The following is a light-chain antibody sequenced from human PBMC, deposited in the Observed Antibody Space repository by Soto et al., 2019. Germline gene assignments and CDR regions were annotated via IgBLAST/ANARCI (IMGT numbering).Light chain of an antibody. CDR3: QQLIGYPFT. CDR1: QGISNY. J-gene: IGKJ3*01. Sequence: DIQLTQSPSFLSASVGDRVTITCRASQGISNYLVWYQQQPGTAPKLLIYAGSTLQSGVPSRFSGSGSGTEYTLTISSLQPEDFATYYCQQLIGYPFTFGPGTKVNVK. V-gene: IGKV1-9*01. CDR2: AGS.